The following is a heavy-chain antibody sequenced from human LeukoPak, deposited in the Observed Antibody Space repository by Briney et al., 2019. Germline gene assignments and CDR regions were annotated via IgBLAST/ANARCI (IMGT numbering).Heavy chain of an antibody. J-gene: IGHJ4*02. D-gene: IGHD3-22*01. Sequence: GGSLRLSCAASGFTVSSNYMSWVRQAPGKGLEWVSVIYSGGSTYYADSVKGRFTISRDNSKNTLYLQMNSLRAEDTAVYYCAREETYYYDNSGYSNPIFWGQGTLVTVSS. CDR3: AREETYYYDNSGYSNPIF. V-gene: IGHV3-66*01. CDR1: GFTVSSNY. CDR2: IYSGGST.